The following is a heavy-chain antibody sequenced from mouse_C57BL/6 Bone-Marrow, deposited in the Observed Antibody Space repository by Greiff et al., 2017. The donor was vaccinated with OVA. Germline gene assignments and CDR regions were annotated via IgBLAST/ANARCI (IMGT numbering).Heavy chain of an antibody. CDR2: IDPSDSYT. Sequence: QVQLQQPGAELVKPGASVKLSCKASGYTFTSYWMQWVKQRPGQGLEWIGEIDPSDSYTNYNQKFKGKATLTVDTSSSTAYMQLSSLTSEDSAVYYCARFHSHFDYWGQGTTLTVSS. CDR3: ARFHSHFDY. V-gene: IGHV1-50*01. CDR1: GYTFTSYW. J-gene: IGHJ2*01.